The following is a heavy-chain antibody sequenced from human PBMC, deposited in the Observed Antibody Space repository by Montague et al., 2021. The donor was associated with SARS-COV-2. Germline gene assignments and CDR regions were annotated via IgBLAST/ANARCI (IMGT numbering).Heavy chain of an antibody. CDR3: ARVPKYYDILTGYLIARSYYYYYGMDV. Sequence: SLRLSCAASGFTFSSYGMHWVRQAPGKGLEWVAVISYDGSNKYYADSVKGRFTISRDNSKNTLYLQMNSLRVEDTAVYYCARVPKYYDILTGYLIARSYYYYYGMDVWGQGTTVTVSS. CDR1: GFTFSSYG. CDR2: ISYDGSNK. D-gene: IGHD3-9*01. J-gene: IGHJ6*02. V-gene: IGHV3-33*05.